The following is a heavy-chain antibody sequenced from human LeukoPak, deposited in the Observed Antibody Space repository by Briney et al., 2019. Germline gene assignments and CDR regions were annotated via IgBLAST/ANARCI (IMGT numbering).Heavy chain of an antibody. V-gene: IGHV3-53*01. CDR3: ARGLSGSYHYFDY. Sequence: GGSLRLSCAVSGFTVSINYMSWVRQAPGKGLEWVSVIYSGGSTYYADFVKGRFTTTRDNYKNTLYLQVNSLRAEDTAVYYCARGLSGSYHYFDYWGQGTLVTVSS. J-gene: IGHJ4*02. CDR1: GFTVSINY. D-gene: IGHD1-26*01. CDR2: IYSGGST.